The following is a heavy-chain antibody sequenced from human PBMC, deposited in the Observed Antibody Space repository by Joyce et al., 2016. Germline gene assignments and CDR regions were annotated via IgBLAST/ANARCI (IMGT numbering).Heavy chain of an antibody. V-gene: IGHV3-9*01. Sequence: EVQLVESGGGLVQPGRSLRLPCAASGFTFDEYAMHWVRQVPGKGLEWVSGFSWNSGSIGYADSVKGRFTISRDNAKNSLSLQMNSLRAEDTALYYCVKAGGSYPLYYYYGMDVWGQGTTVTVSS. CDR1: GFTFDEYA. J-gene: IGHJ6*02. CDR3: VKAGGSYPLYYYYGMDV. CDR2: FSWNSGSI. D-gene: IGHD1-26*01.